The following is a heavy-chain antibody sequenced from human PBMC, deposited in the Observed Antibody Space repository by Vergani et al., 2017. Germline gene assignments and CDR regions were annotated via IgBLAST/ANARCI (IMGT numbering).Heavy chain of an antibody. CDR1: GFTFSNAW. CDR3: ARILSGGGYSYGYRYGMDV. J-gene: IGHJ6*02. Sequence: EVQLVESGGGLVKPGGSLRLSCAASGFTFSNAWMSWVRQAPGKGLEWVGRIKSKTDGGTTDYAAPVKGRFTISRDDSKNTLYLQMNSLKTEDTAVYYCARILSGGGYSYGYRYGMDVWGQGTTVTVSS. D-gene: IGHD5-18*01. V-gene: IGHV3-15*01. CDR2: IKSKTDGGTT.